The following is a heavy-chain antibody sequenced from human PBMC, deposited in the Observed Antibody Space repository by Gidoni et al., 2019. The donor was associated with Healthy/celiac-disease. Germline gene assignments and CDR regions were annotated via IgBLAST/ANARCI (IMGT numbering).Heavy chain of an antibody. V-gene: IGHV3-23*01. Sequence: EVQLLESGGGLVQPGGSLRLSCAASGVTFSSYAMSWVRQAPGKGLEWVSVISGSGGSTYYADSVKGRFTISRDNSENTLYLQMNSLRAEDTAVYYCAKDRAFGVVNPVDFWGQGTLVTVSS. CDR1: GVTFSSYA. J-gene: IGHJ4*02. CDR2: ISGSGGST. CDR3: AKDRAFGVVNPVDF. D-gene: IGHD3-3*01.